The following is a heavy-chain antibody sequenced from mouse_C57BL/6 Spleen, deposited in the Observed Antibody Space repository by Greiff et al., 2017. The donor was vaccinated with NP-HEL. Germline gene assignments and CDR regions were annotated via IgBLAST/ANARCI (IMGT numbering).Heavy chain of an antibody. V-gene: IGHV1-52*01. CDR2: IDPSDSET. Sequence: QVQLQQPGAELVRPGSSVKLSCKASGYTFTRYWMHWVKQRPIHGLEWIGNIDPSDSETHYNQKFKDKATLTVDKSSSTAYMQLSSLTSEDSAVYYCARFHYGNYYFDYWGQGTTFTVSS. CDR3: ARFHYGNYYFDY. J-gene: IGHJ2*01. D-gene: IGHD2-1*01. CDR1: GYTFTRYW.